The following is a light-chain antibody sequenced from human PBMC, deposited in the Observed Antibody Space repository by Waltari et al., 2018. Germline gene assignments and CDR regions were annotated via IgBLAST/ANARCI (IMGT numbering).Light chain of an antibody. CDR3: QTWDPYIVV. CDR2: RNSDGSH. Sequence: QLVLTQSPSASASLGASVKIPCTLSSAHSLYDIAWHQQHRERGPRFLMRRNSDGSHTKGDGIPDRFSGSSSGAERYLIISSLQYEDEADYYCQTWDPYIVVFGGGTKLTVL. V-gene: IGLV4-69*01. J-gene: IGLJ2*01. CDR1: SAHSLYD.